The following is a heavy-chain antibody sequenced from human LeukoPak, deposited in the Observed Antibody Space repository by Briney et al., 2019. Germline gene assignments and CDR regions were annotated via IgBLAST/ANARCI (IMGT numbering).Heavy chain of an antibody. V-gene: IGHV1-2*06. CDR1: GGTFSRYA. CDR3: AREKVRQSGMDV. Sequence: ASVKVSCKASGGTFSRYAISWVRQAPGQGLEWMGRINPNSGGTNYAQKFQGRVTMTRDTSISTAYMELSRLRSDDTAVYYCAREKVRQSGMDVWGQGTTVTVSS. CDR2: INPNSGGT. D-gene: IGHD2-2*01. J-gene: IGHJ6*02.